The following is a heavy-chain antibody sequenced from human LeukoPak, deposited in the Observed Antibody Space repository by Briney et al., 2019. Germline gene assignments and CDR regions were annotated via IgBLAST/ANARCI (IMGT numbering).Heavy chain of an antibody. V-gene: IGHV3-21*01. CDR2: ISSSSSYI. J-gene: IGHJ5*02. D-gene: IGHD6-6*01. CDR3: ARGSSNIAARNNCFDP. Sequence: GGSLRLSCAASGFTFCSYGMHWVRQAPGKGLEWVSSISSSSSYIYYTDSLKGRFTISRDNAKNSLYLQMNSLRAEDTAVYYCARGSSNIAARNNCFDPWGQGTLVTVSS. CDR1: GFTFCSYG.